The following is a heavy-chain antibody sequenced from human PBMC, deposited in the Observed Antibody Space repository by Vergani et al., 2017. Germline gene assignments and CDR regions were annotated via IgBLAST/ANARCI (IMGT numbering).Heavy chain of an antibody. CDR1: GDSIISRSYY. CDR3: ASGKYYSDSTSHFRGRYFDV. Sequence: QVQLQESGPGLVKASETLSLTCTVSGDSIISRSYYWGWIRQPPGKGMEWIGSIYNSGNGDSSSSLKSRVTISADTSKNQFSLRLTSVTAADTAVYYCASGKYYSDSTSHFRGRYFDVGGRGTLVAVPS. CDR2: IYNSGNG. D-gene: IGHD3-16*01. V-gene: IGHV4-39*01. J-gene: IGHJ2*01.